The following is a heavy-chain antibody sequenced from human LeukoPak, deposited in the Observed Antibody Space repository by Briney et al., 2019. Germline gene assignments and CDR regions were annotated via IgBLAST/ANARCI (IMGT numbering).Heavy chain of an antibody. V-gene: IGHV1-69*02. CDR1: GYTFTGYY. J-gene: IGHJ4*02. Sequence: PRASVKVSCKASGYTFTGYYMHWVRQAPGQGLEWMGRIIPILGIANYAQKFQGRVTITADKSTSTAYMELSSLRSEDTAVYYCASIHRDGYNYGDLGYFDYWGQGTLVTVSS. CDR3: ASIHRDGYNYGDLGYFDY. CDR2: IIPILGIA. D-gene: IGHD5-24*01.